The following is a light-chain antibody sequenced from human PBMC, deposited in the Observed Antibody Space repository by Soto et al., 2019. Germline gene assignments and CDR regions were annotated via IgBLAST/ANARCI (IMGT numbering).Light chain of an antibody. CDR1: SSDVGGYNY. CDR2: EVT. Sequence: QSALTQPASVSGSPGQSITISCTGTSSDVGGYNYVSWYQQHPGTAPKLMIYEVTNRPSGVSNRFSGSKSGNTASLTISGLQAEDEADYYCSSYTSRSTLVFGTGTKVTVL. V-gene: IGLV2-14*01. CDR3: SSYTSRSTLV. J-gene: IGLJ1*01.